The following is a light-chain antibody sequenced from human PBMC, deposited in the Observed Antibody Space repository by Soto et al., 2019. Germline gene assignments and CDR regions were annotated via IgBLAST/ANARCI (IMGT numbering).Light chain of an antibody. CDR3: QQYYSYPPT. CDR1: QGISNY. J-gene: IGKJ1*01. Sequence: DIQMTQSPSAMSASVGDRVTITCRASQGISNYLAWFQQKPGKVPKRLIYGASSRGTGIPDRFSASGSGTDFTLTISCLQSEDFATYYCQQYYSYPPTFGQGTKVDIK. CDR2: GAS. V-gene: IGKV1-17*03.